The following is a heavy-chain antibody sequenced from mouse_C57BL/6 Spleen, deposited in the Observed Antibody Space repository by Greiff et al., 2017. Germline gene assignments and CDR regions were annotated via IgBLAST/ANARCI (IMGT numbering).Heavy chain of an antibody. V-gene: IGHV5-17*01. Sequence: EVQGVESGGGLVKPGGSLKLSCAASGFTFSDYGMHWVRQAPEKGLEWVAYISSGSSTIYYADTVKGRFTISRDNAKNTLFLQMTSLRSEDTAMYYCARRAAQATYYAMDYWGQGTSVTVSS. J-gene: IGHJ4*01. D-gene: IGHD3-2*02. CDR1: GFTFSDYG. CDR3: ARRAAQATYYAMDY. CDR2: ISSGSSTI.